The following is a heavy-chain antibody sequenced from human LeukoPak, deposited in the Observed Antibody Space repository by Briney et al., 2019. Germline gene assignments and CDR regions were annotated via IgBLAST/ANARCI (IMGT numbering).Heavy chain of an antibody. CDR3: ARQRYYYGSGSYRPFDY. D-gene: IGHD3-10*01. V-gene: IGHV4-59*12. CDR1: GGSINTYY. Sequence: SETLSLTCAVSGGSINTYYWSWIRQSPGKGLEFIGHSGSTNYSPSLKSRVTISVDRSKKQISLKLSSVTAADTAVYYCARQRYYYGSGSYRPFDYWGQGTLVTVSS. J-gene: IGHJ4*02. CDR2: SGST.